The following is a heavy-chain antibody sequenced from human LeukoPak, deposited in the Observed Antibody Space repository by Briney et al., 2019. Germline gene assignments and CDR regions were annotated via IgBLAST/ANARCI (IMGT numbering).Heavy chain of an antibody. CDR2: INSDGSST. V-gene: IGHV3-74*01. CDR1: GFTFSSYW. CDR3: ARGGKVGATYYFDY. Sequence: GGSLRLSCAASGFTFSSYWMHWFRKAPGKGLGWSSRINSDGSSTSYADSVKGRFTISRDNAKNTLYLQMNSLRAEDTAVYYCARGGKVGATYYFDYWGQGTLVTVSS. J-gene: IGHJ4*02. D-gene: IGHD1-26*01.